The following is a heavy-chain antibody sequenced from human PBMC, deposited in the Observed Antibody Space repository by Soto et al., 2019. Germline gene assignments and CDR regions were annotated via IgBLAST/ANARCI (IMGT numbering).Heavy chain of an antibody. J-gene: IGHJ6*02. V-gene: IGHV3-30*18. D-gene: IGHD4-17*01. CDR2: ISYDGSNK. CDR3: AKASGPYGDYPYYFGMDV. Sequence: QVQLVESGGGVVQPGRSLRLSCAASGFTFSSYGMHWVRQAPGKGLEWVAVISYDGSNKYYADSVKGRFTISRDNSKNTLYLQMNSLRAEDTDVYSCAKASGPYGDYPYYFGMDVWGQGTTVTVSS. CDR1: GFTFSSYG.